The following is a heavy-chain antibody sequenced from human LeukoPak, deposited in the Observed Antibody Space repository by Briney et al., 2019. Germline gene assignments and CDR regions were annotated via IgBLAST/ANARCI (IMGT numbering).Heavy chain of an antibody. V-gene: IGHV3-15*01. CDR2: IKSKTDGGTT. D-gene: IGHD3-10*01. CDR1: GFTFSDVW. CDR3: TTRHSTVGFGAY. Sequence: GGSLRLSCAASGFTFSDVWMNWVRQAPGKGLEGVGRIKSKTDGGTTDYAAPVKGRFTISRDDSKNTLYLQMNNLRTEDTALYYCTTRHSTVGFGAYWGQGTLVTVSS. J-gene: IGHJ4*02.